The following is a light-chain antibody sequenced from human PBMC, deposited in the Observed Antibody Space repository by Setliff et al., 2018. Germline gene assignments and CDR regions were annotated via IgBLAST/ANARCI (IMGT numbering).Light chain of an antibody. Sequence: DIVMTQSPDSLAVSLGERATLNCKSSQSILYSSNNNNYLAWYQQKPGQPPKLLIYWASTRESGVPDRFSGSGSGTDFTLTISSLQAEDVAVYYCQQYYSTPRTFGQGTKVYIK. CDR3: QQYYSTPRT. V-gene: IGKV4-1*01. J-gene: IGKJ1*01. CDR1: QSILYSSNNNNY. CDR2: WAS.